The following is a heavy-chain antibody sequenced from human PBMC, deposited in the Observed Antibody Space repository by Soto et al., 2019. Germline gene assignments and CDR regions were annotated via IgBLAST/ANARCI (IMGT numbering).Heavy chain of an antibody. Sequence: PGGSLRLSCAASGFTFGTFAMSWVRQAPGKGLEWVSFISGSGDRTSYADPVKGRFTISRDTSENMLYLQMNSLRLEDTAIYYCAKLRYYDFWSGENWFDPWGQGTLVPVSS. CDR2: ISGSGDRT. CDR1: GFTFGTFA. D-gene: IGHD3-3*01. J-gene: IGHJ5*02. CDR3: AKLRYYDFWSGENWFDP. V-gene: IGHV3-23*01.